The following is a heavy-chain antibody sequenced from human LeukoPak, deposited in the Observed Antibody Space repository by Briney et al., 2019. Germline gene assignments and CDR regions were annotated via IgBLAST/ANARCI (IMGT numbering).Heavy chain of an antibody. CDR2: ISYDGSNK. V-gene: IGHV3-30-3*01. Sequence: GGSLRLSCAASGFTLGSYAMHWVRQAPGKGLEWVAVISYDGSNKYYADSVKGRFTISRDNSKNTLYLQMNSLRAEDTAVYYCARDGRVEMATIGDYWGQGTLVTVSS. D-gene: IGHD5-24*01. J-gene: IGHJ4*02. CDR1: GFTLGSYA. CDR3: ARDGRVEMATIGDY.